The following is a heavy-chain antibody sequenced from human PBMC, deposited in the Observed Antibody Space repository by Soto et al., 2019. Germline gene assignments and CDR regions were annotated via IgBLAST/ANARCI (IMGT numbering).Heavy chain of an antibody. D-gene: IGHD4-17*01. Sequence: QVQLQESGPGLVKPSQTLSLTCTVSGGSTSRGGYYWTWIRQHPVRGLEWIAYIYYSGNTFYNPSLKSRLTFSLDTPKNQFSLNLTSVAAADTAVYYCARGAAAYGDAFDIWGQATLVPVSS. V-gene: IGHV4-31*03. CDR1: GGSTSRGGYY. CDR3: ARGAAAYGDAFDI. CDR2: IYYSGNT. J-gene: IGHJ3*02.